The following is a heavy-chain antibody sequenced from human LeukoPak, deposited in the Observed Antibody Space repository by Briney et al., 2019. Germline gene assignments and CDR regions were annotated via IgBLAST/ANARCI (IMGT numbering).Heavy chain of an antibody. CDR1: GFTFSSYA. D-gene: IGHD6-6*01. CDR3: ARDKKGQQLVRLQPLDP. V-gene: IGHV3-30-3*01. Sequence: GGSLRLSCAASGFTFSSYAMHWVRQAPGKGLEWVAVTSYDGSNKYYADSVKGRFTISRGNSKNTLYLQMNSLRAEDTAVYYCARDKKGQQLVRLQPLDPWGQGTLVTVSS. CDR2: TSYDGSNK. J-gene: IGHJ5*02.